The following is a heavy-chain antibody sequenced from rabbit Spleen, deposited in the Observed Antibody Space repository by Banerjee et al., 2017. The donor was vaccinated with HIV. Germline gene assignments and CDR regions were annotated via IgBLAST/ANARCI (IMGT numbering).Heavy chain of an antibody. Sequence: QQHLEESGGGLVQPEGSLTLTCTASGFSLSSYWICWVRQAPGKGLEWIGCIDTGTGSAYYASWVKGRFTISKTSSTTVTLQMTSLTAADTATYFCARNANGGWDLWGPGTLVTVS. CDR2: IDTGTGSA. CDR1: GFSLSSYW. J-gene: IGHJ4*01. D-gene: IGHD4-1*01. V-gene: IGHV1S45*01. CDR3: ARNANGGWDL.